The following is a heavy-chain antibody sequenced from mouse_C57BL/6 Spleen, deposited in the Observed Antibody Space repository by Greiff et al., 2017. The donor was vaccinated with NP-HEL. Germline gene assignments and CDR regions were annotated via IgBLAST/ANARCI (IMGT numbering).Heavy chain of an antibody. D-gene: IGHD1-1*01. CDR2: IDPSDSYT. Sequence: QVQLQQPGAELVKPGASVKLSCKASGYTFTSYWMQWVKQRPGQGLEWIGEIDPSDSYTNYNQKFKGKATLTVDTSSSTAYMQLSSLTSEDSAVYYCARIHYYGSSYPFAYWGQGTLVTVSA. V-gene: IGHV1-50*01. CDR3: ARIHYYGSSYPFAY. CDR1: GYTFTSYW. J-gene: IGHJ3*01.